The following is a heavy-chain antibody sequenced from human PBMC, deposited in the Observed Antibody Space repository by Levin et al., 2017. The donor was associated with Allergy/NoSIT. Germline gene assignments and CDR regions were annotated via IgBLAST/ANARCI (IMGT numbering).Heavy chain of an antibody. CDR2: ISADNGDT. V-gene: IGHV1-18*01. CDR1: GYTFNRYG. D-gene: IGHD5-12*01. J-gene: IGHJ5*02. CDR3: ASEVLGGYVHP. Sequence: GESLKISCKASGYTFNRYGITWVRQAPGQGLAWMGWISADNGDTYLAQNFQGRVTMTTDTSTNTVHMEIRSLRSDDTAVCYCASEVLGGYVHPWGQGTLVTVSS.